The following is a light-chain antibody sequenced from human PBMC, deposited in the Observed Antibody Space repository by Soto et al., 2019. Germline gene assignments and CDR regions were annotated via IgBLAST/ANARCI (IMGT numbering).Light chain of an antibody. V-gene: IGLV2-11*01. J-gene: IGLJ1*01. CDR2: DVS. CDR1: SSDVGGYDY. Sequence: QSALTQPRSVSGSPGQSVTISCTGTSSDVGGYDYVSWYQQHPGKAPKLMIYDVSKRPSGAPDRFSGSKSGNTASLTISGLQAEDEADYYCCSYACNYALYVFGTGTKVTVL. CDR3: CSYACNYALYV.